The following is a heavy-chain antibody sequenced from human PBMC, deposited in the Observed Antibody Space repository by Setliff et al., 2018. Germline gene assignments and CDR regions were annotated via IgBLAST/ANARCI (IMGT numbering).Heavy chain of an antibody. CDR3: ARDGAYCSGGSCYSFDY. CDR1: GGMSGTYS. CDR2: IIPIFGTP. V-gene: IGHV1-69*13. J-gene: IGHJ4*02. Sequence: SVKVSCKASGGMSGTYSISWVRQAPGQGLEWMGAIIPIFGTPNYAQKFQDRVTITAGVSTSAAYMELSSLRSDDTAVYYCARDGAYCSGGSCYSFDYWGQGTPVTVSS. D-gene: IGHD2-15*01.